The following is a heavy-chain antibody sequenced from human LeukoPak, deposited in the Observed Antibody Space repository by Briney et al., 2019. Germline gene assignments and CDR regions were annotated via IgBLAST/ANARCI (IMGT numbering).Heavy chain of an antibody. V-gene: IGHV1-69*05. Sequence: SVKVSCKASGGTFSSYAISWVRQALGQGLEWMGGIIPIFGTANYAQKSQGRVTITTDESTSTAYMELSSLRSEDTAVYYCARDVFSVRTGSNWFDPWGQGTLVTVSS. CDR3: ARDVFSVRTGSNWFDP. CDR2: IIPIFGTA. CDR1: GGTFSSYA. D-gene: IGHD1-1*01. J-gene: IGHJ5*02.